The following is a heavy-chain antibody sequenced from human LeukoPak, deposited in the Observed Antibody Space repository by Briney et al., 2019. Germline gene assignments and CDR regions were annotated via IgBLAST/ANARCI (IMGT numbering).Heavy chain of an antibody. V-gene: IGHV4-4*07. CDR1: GASISSHY. D-gene: IGHD6-13*01. CDR2: IHNSGTT. Sequence: ASETLSLTCTVSGASISSHYWTWIRQPAGKGREWIGRIHNSGTTNYNPSLKSRVTISVDTSRNQFSLKLTSVTAADTAVYYCARDRAGAGRGRGGDFDYWGQGTLVTASS. J-gene: IGHJ4*02. CDR3: ARDRAGAGRGRGGDFDY.